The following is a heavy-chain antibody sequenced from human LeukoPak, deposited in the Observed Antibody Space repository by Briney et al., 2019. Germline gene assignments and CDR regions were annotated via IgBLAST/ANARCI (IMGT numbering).Heavy chain of an antibody. J-gene: IGHJ6*04. Sequence: APVKVSCKASGYTFTAYYIHWVRQAPGQGLEWMGWINPNSGGTNYAQKFQGRVTLTRDTSITTAYMELSRLRSDDTAVYYCAKARGLYCSSTSCYDCDVWGKGTTVTVSP. V-gene: IGHV1-2*02. CDR2: INPNSGGT. CDR3: AKARGLYCSSTSCYDCDV. D-gene: IGHD2-2*01. CDR1: GYTFTAYY.